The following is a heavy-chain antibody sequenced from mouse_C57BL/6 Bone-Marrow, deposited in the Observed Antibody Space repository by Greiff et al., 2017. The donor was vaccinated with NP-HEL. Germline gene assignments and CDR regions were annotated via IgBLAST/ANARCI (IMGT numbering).Heavy chain of an antibody. CDR3: ARNCYSNYLYAMDY. V-gene: IGHV2-2*01. Sequence: VKLVESGPGLVQPSQCLSITCTASGFSLTSYGVHWVRQSPGKGLEWLGVIWSGGSTDYNAAFISRLSISKDNSKSQVFFKMNSMQADDTAIYYCARNCYSNYLYAMDYWGQGTSVTVSS. CDR2: IWSGGST. D-gene: IGHD2-5*01. CDR1: GFSLTSYG. J-gene: IGHJ4*01.